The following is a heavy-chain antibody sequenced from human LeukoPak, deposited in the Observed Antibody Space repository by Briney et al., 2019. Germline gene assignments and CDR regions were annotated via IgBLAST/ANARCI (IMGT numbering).Heavy chain of an antibody. D-gene: IGHD3-16*01. CDR1: GGSISSGGYY. J-gene: IGHJ4*02. V-gene: IGHV4-30-2*01. CDR3: TRGAGWLIDY. Sequence: SQTLSLTCTVSGGSISSGGYYWSWIRQPPGKGLEWIGYIYHSGSTYYNPSLKSRVTISVDRSKNQFSLKLNSVTTADTAVYYCTRGAGWLIDYWGQGILVTVSS. CDR2: IYHSGST.